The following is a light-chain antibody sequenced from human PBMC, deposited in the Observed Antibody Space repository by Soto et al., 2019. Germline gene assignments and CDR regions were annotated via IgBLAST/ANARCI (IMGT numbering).Light chain of an antibody. V-gene: IGLV1-36*01. CDR2: YDN. CDR1: SFNIGNNA. J-gene: IGLJ2*01. Sequence: QSVLTQPPSVSEAPRQRVTISCSGSSFNIGNNAVNWYQQLPGKAPKLLIYYDNLLPSGVSDRFSGSKSGTSASLAISGLQSEDEADYYCAAWDDSLNGLVFGGGTKVTVL. CDR3: AAWDDSLNGLV.